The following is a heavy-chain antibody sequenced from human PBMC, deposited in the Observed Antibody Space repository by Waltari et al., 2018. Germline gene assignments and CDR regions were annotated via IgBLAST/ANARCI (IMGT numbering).Heavy chain of an antibody. CDR3: APARIVGYYYMDV. D-gene: IGHD1-26*01. V-gene: IGHV1-69-2*01. CDR1: GYTFTDYY. J-gene: IGHJ6*03. CDR2: VDPDEGET. Sequence: EVQLVQSGAEVKKPGATVKISCKVSGYTFTDYYMHWVQQAPGKGLEWMGLVDPDEGETMSAEKFQGRVTRTAETSTNTAYMELSSLRSEDTAVYYCAPARIVGYYYMDVWGKGTAVTVSS.